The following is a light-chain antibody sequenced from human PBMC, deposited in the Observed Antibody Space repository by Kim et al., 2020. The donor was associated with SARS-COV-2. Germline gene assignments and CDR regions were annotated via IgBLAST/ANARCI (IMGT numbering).Light chain of an antibody. Sequence: KTVTIFCTRSSGSIASNYVQWYQQRPGSSPTTVIYEDNHRPSGVPDRFSGSIGSSSNSASLTISGLKTEDETDYYCQSYDSSNHGVFGGGTQLTVL. CDR2: EDN. J-gene: IGLJ3*02. V-gene: IGLV6-57*01. CDR3: QSYDSSNHGV. CDR1: SGSIASNY.